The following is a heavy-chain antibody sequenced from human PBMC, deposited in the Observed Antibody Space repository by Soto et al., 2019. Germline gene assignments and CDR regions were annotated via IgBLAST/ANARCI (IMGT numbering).Heavy chain of an antibody. CDR2: IIPIFGTA. Sequence: QVQLVQSGAEVKKPGSSVKVSCKASGGTFSSYAISWVRQAPGQGLEWMGGIIPIFGTANYAQKFQGRVTITACESTSTAYMELSSLRSEDTAVYYCARDGCSGGSCYPRWYYYGMDVWGQGTTVTVSS. J-gene: IGHJ6*02. CDR1: GGTFSSYA. V-gene: IGHV1-69*12. CDR3: ARDGCSGGSCYPRWYYYGMDV. D-gene: IGHD2-15*01.